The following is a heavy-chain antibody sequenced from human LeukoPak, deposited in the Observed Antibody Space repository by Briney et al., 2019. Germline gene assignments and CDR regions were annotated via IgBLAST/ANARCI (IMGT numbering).Heavy chain of an antibody. Sequence: SETRSLTCTVSGASISSSSYYWGWLRQPPGTGLEGIRSIYYSGSTYYNPSLKNRVTISVDPSKNPFSLKLSSVTAADTAVYYCARHTSIRSGSYITFDPWGQGTLVTVSS. CDR2: IYYSGST. V-gene: IGHV4-39*01. CDR3: ARHTSIRSGSYITFDP. D-gene: IGHD3-10*01. CDR1: GASISSSSYY. J-gene: IGHJ5*02.